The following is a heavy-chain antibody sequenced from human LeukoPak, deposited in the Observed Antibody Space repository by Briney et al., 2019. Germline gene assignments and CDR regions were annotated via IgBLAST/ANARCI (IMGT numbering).Heavy chain of an antibody. D-gene: IGHD2-15*01. J-gene: IGHJ4*02. Sequence: SETLSLTCTVSGYSISSGHYWGWIRQSPGKGLEWIGSIYHTGSIYYNPSLKSRVTISVDTSKNQFSLKLSSVTAADTAVYYCARDSIVVVVGGSPGDYWGQGTLVTVSS. V-gene: IGHV4-38-2*02. CDR3: ARDSIVVVVGGSPGDY. CDR1: GYSISSGHY. CDR2: IYHTGSI.